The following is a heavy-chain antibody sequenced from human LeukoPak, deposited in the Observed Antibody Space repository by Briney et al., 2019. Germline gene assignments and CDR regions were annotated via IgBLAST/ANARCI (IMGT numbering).Heavy chain of an antibody. D-gene: IGHD6-19*01. CDR3: ARVRGSSGWYLDY. CDR2: IIPILGIA. V-gene: IGHV1-69*04. CDR1: GGTFSSYA. Sequence: GASVEASCKASGGTFSSYAISWVRQAPGQGLEWMGRIIPILGIANYAQKFQGRVTITADKSTSTAYMELSSLRSEDTAVYYCARVRGSSGWYLDYWGQGTLVTVSS. J-gene: IGHJ4*02.